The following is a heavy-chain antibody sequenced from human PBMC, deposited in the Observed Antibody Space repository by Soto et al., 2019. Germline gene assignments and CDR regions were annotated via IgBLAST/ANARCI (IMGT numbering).Heavy chain of an antibody. CDR2: IYYSGST. Sequence: SETLSLTCTVSGGSISSSSYYWGWIRQPPGKGLEWIGSIYYSGSTYYNPSLKSRVTISVDTSKNQFSLKLSSVTAADTAVYYCAVLGAAAGIDYWGQGTLVTVSS. CDR1: GGSISSSSYY. CDR3: AVLGAAAGIDY. J-gene: IGHJ4*02. V-gene: IGHV4-39*07. D-gene: IGHD6-13*01.